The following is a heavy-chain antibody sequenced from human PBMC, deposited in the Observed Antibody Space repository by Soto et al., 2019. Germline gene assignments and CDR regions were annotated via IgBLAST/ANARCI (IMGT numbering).Heavy chain of an antibody. CDR3: ASGGSSLNFDS. D-gene: IGHD6-6*01. V-gene: IGHV3-74*01. J-gene: IGHJ4*02. CDR2: INSDGSST. Sequence: EVQLVESGGGLVQPGGSLRLSCAASGFTFRSYWMQWVRHAPGKGLGWVSWINSDGSSTSYADSVKGRFTISRDNAKNTLYLQMNSLRAEDTAVYYCASGGSSLNFDSWGQGTLVTVSS. CDR1: GFTFRSYW.